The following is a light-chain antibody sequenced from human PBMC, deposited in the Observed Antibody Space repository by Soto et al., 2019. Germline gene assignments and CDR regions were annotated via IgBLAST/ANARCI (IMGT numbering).Light chain of an antibody. J-gene: IGLJ1*01. Sequence: QSALTQPPSASGSPGQSVTISCTGTSSDVGGYNYVSWYQQHPGKAPKLVIYEVTKRPSGVPDRFSGSKSGNTASLTVSGLQAEDGADYYCSSFTVASTIFGTGTKVTVL. CDR3: SSFTVASTI. CDR2: EVT. CDR1: SSDVGGYNY. V-gene: IGLV2-8*01.